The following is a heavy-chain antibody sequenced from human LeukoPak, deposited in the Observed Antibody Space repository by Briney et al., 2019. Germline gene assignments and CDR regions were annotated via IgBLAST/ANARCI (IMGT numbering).Heavy chain of an antibody. D-gene: IGHD3-10*01. J-gene: IGHJ4*02. CDR3: AKVQGWFPGY. V-gene: IGHV3-23*01. CDR2: ISGSGDST. Sequence: GGSLRLSCAASGFTFSSYGMHWVRQAPGKGLEWVSDISGSGDSTYYADSVKGRFTISRDNSKNTLYLQMNSLRVEDTAVYYCAKVQGWFPGYWGQGTLATVSS. CDR1: GFTFSSYG.